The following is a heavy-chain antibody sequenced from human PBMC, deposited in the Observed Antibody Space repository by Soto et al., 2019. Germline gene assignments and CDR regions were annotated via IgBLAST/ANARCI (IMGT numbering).Heavy chain of an antibody. J-gene: IGHJ5*02. V-gene: IGHV4-30-4*01. CDR1: GGSISSGDYY. Sequence: SETLSLTCTVSGGSISSGDYYWSWIRQPPGKGLEWIGYIYYSGSTYYNPSLKSRVTISVDTSKNQFSLKLSSVTAADTAVYYCARVRGGSITGTTSWWFDPWGQGTLVTVSS. CDR3: ARVRGGSITGTTSWWFDP. CDR2: IYYSGST. D-gene: IGHD1-20*01.